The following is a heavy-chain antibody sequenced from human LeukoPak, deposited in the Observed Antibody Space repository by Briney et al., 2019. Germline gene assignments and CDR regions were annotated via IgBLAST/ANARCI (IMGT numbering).Heavy chain of an antibody. D-gene: IGHD7-27*01. CDR3: ARGTVHNWGSFDY. V-gene: IGHV1-2*02. Sequence: ASVKVSCKASGYTFTGYYMHWVRQAPGQGLEWMGWINPNSGGTNYAQKFQGRVTMTRDTSISTAYMELSRLRSDDTAVYYCARGTVHNWGSFDYWGQGTLVTVSS. CDR2: INPNSGGT. CDR1: GYTFTGYY. J-gene: IGHJ4*02.